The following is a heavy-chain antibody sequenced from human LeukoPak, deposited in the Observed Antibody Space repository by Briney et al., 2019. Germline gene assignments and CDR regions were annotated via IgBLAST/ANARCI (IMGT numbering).Heavy chain of an antibody. V-gene: IGHV1-46*01. D-gene: IGHD1-26*01. Sequence: ASVKVSCKASGYTFTSYYMHWVRQAPGQGLEWMGIINPSGGSTSYAQKFQGRVTMTTDTSTSTAYMELRSLRSDDTAVYYCARCLGATQGFWYFDLWGRGTLVTVSS. CDR3: ARCLGATQGFWYFDL. CDR1: GYTFTSYY. CDR2: INPSGGST. J-gene: IGHJ2*01.